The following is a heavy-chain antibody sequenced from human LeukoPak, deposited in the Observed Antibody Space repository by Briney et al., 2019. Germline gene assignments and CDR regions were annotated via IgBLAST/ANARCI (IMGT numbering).Heavy chain of an antibody. V-gene: IGHV3-74*03. J-gene: IGHJ4*02. Sequence: GGSLRLSCAASGFSFNSHWMHGVRQAPGQGLMWVSRLYREGTSTKYADSVKGRCTISRDNAKNALYLQMDSLRAEDTAVYYCARATYQSDGRGYYSFDFFDYWGQGALVTVSS. CDR1: GFSFNSHW. CDR2: LYREGTST. D-gene: IGHD3-22*01. CDR3: ARATYQSDGRGYYSFDFFDY.